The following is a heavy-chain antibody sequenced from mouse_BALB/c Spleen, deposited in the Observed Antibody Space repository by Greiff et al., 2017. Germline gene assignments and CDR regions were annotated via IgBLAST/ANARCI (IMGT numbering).Heavy chain of an antibody. CDR2: ISSGGSYT. CDR1: GFTFSSYA. J-gene: IGHJ2*01. Sequence: EVKLVESGGGLVKPGGSLKLSCAASGFTFSSYAMSWVRQTPEKRLEWVATISSGGSYTYYPDSVKGRFTISRDNAKNTLYLQMSSLRSEDTAMYYCARFTTATVYFDDWGQGTTLTVSS. CDR3: ARFTTATVYFDD. D-gene: IGHD1-2*01. V-gene: IGHV5-9-3*01.